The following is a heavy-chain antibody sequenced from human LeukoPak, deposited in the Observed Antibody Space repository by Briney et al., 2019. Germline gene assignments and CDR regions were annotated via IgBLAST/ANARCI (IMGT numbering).Heavy chain of an antibody. Sequence: SETLSFTCTVSGGSISSYYWSWIRRPPGKGLEWIGYIYYSGSTNYNPSLKSRVTISVDTSKNQFSLKLSSVTAADTAVFYCARHSAWGSPFDYWGQGTLVTVSS. D-gene: IGHD7-27*01. CDR2: IYYSGST. CDR1: GGSISSYY. V-gene: IGHV4-59*08. CDR3: ARHSAWGSPFDY. J-gene: IGHJ4*02.